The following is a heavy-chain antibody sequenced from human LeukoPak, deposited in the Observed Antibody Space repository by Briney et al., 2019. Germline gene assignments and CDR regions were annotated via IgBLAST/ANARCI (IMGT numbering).Heavy chain of an antibody. CDR2: IYSGGST. V-gene: IGHV3-53*01. J-gene: IGHJ1*01. D-gene: IGHD3-10*01. CDR1: GFTFSSYG. Sequence: GGSLRLSCAASGFTFSSYGMSWVRQAPGKGLEWVSVIYSGGSTYYADSVKGRFTISRDNSKNTLYLQMNSLRAEDTAVYYCARDTYYYGSGSPGRYFQHWGQGTLVTVSP. CDR3: ARDTYYYGSGSPGRYFQH.